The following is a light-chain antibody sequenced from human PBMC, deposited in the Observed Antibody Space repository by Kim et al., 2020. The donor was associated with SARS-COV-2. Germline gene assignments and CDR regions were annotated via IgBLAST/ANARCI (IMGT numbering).Light chain of an antibody. V-gene: IGLV2-14*03. Sequence: QSALTQPASVSGSPGQSITISCTGTSSDISNYKYVSWHQHHPGKAPQLMIYDVDKRPSGVSNRFSGSESGNTASLTISGLQAEDEADYYCSAHTGSGTWLFGGGTQLTVL. CDR1: SSDISNYKY. CDR2: DVD. J-gene: IGLJ3*02. CDR3: SAHTGSGTWL.